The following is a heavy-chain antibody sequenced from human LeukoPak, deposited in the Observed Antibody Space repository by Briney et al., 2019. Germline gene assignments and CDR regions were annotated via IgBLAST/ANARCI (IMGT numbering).Heavy chain of an antibody. V-gene: IGHV1-2*04. CDR1: GYTFTGYY. D-gene: IGHD1-26*01. Sequence: ASVKVSCKASGYTFTGYYMHWVRQAPGQGLEWMGWINPNSGGTNYAQKFQGWVTMTRDTSISTAYMELSRLRSDDTAVYYCAREGDSGSFRGMDVWGQGTTVTVSS. CDR3: AREGDSGSFRGMDV. J-gene: IGHJ6*02. CDR2: INPNSGGT.